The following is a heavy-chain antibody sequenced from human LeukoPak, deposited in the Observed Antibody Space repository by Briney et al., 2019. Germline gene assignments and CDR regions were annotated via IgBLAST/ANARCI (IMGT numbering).Heavy chain of an antibody. CDR2: ISDSGNT. D-gene: IGHD2-15*01. Sequence: PGGSLRLSCAASGFPFSSYAMSWVRPAPGKGLEWVSAISDSGNTYHADSVKGRFTISRDSSKNTLFLQMNRLRPEDAAVYYCAKAPVTTCSGACCYPFDYWGQGTLVTVAS. CDR1: GFPFSSYA. J-gene: IGHJ4*02. V-gene: IGHV3-23*01. CDR3: AKAPVTTCSGACCYPFDY.